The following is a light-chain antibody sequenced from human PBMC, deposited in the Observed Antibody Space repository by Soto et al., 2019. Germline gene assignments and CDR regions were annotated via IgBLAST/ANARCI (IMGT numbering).Light chain of an antibody. CDR1: QSIDSW. CDR3: QPYNSYSRT. J-gene: IGKJ1*01. Sequence: DIQMTQSPSTLSASVGDRVTITCRASQSIDSWLAWYQHKPGKAPKLPIFKASTLETGVPSRFSGSGSETEFTLTISSLQPDDSATYYCQPYNSYSRTFGQGTKVDI. V-gene: IGKV1-5*03. CDR2: KAS.